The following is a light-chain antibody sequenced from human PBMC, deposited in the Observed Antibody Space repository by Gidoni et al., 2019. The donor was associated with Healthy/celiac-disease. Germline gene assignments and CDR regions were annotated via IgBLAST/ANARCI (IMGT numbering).Light chain of an antibody. Sequence: EIGMTQSPATLSVSPGERATLSCRASQSVSSNLAWYQQKPGQAPRLLIYGASTRATGIPARFSGSGSGTEFTLTISSLQSEDFAVYYCQQYNNWPPLFTFGPXTKVDIK. J-gene: IGKJ3*01. V-gene: IGKV3-15*01. CDR3: QQYNNWPPLFT. CDR2: GAS. CDR1: QSVSSN.